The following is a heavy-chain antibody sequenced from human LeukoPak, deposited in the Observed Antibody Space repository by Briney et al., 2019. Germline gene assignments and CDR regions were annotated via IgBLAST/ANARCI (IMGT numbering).Heavy chain of an antibody. V-gene: IGHV1-2*02. CDR3: ARAQKDSGGWWGRWFDP. D-gene: IGHD2-21*02. CDR1: GYTFTGYY. CDR2: INPNSGGT. J-gene: IGHJ5*02. Sequence: ASVKVSCKASGYTFTGYYMHWVGQAPGQGLEWMGWINPNSGGTKYAQKFQGRVTMTRGTSISTAYMELSRLRSDDTAVYYWARAQKDSGGWWGRWFDPWGQGTLVTVSS.